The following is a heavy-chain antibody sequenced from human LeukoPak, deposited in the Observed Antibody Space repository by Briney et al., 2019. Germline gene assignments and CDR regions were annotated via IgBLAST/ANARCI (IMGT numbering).Heavy chain of an antibody. Sequence: GGSLRLSCAASGFTFNRNAISWVRQAPGKGLESVSTIGGRGDKTFYADSVKGRFTIARDNCKNRVHLQMNSLTGEDTALYYCVRRGDASSGWGDHDFWGQGALVTVSS. CDR2: IGGRGDKT. J-gene: IGHJ4*02. D-gene: IGHD6-19*01. CDR1: GFTFNRNA. V-gene: IGHV3-23*01. CDR3: VRRGDASSGWGDHDF.